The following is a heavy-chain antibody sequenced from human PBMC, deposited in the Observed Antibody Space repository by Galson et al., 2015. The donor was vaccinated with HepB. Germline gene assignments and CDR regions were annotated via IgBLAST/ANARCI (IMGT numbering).Heavy chain of an antibody. D-gene: IGHD1-26*01. V-gene: IGHV3-49*04. CDR2: IRSKAYGGTT. Sequence: SLRLSCAASGFTFGDYAMSWVRQAPGKGLEWVGFIRSKAYGGTTEYAASVKGRFTISRDDSKSIAYLQMNSLKTEDTAVYYCTLSGSYLYKLGYWGQGTLVTVSS. CDR3: TLSGSYLYKLGY. J-gene: IGHJ4*02. CDR1: GFTFGDYA.